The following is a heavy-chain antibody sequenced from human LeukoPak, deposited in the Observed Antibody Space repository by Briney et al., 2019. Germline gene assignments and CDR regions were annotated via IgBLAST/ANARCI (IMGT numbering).Heavy chain of an antibody. J-gene: IGHJ3*02. D-gene: IGHD6-13*01. CDR2: ISSSSSYI. CDR3: ARYHAAASDAFDI. V-gene: IGHV3-21*01. Sequence: GGSLRLSCAASGFTFSSYSMNWVSQAPGKGLEWVSSISSSSSYIYYADSVKGRFTTSRDNAKNSLYLQMNSLRAEDTAVYYCARYHAAASDAFDIWGQGTMVTVSS. CDR1: GFTFSSYS.